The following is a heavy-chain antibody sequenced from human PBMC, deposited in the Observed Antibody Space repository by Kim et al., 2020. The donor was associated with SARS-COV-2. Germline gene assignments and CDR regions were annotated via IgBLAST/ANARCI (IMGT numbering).Heavy chain of an antibody. D-gene: IGHD3-22*01. CDR2: ISSSSSYT. V-gene: IGHV3-11*06. CDR3: ARGSRDYYDSSGFPVFDF. Sequence: GGSLRLSCAASGFTFSDYYMSWIRQAPGKGLEWVSYISSSSSYTNYADSVKGRFTISRDNAKNSLYLQMNTLRAEDTAVYYCARGSRDYYDSSGFPVFDFWGQGTLVTVSS. J-gene: IGHJ4*02. CDR1: GFTFSDYY.